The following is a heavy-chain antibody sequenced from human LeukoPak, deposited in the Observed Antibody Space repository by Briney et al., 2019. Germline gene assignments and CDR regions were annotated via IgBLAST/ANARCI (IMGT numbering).Heavy chain of an antibody. J-gene: IGHJ4*02. D-gene: IGHD3-10*01. Sequence: GGSLRLSCAASGFTFSTYWMSWVRQAPGKGLEWVANIHQDGNEKYYVDSVKGRFTISRDNAKNSLYLQMNSLRAEDTALYYCARGFGYYGSGSFFDYWGQGTLVTVSS. CDR2: IHQDGNEK. CDR3: ARGFGYYGSGSFFDY. CDR1: GFTFSTYW. V-gene: IGHV3-7*03.